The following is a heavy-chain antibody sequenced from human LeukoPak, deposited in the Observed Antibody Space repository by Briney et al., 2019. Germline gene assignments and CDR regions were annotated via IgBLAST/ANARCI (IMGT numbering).Heavy chain of an antibody. Sequence: SETLSLTCTVSGGSISSYYWSWIRQPAGKGLEWIGRIYTSGSTNYNPSLKNRVTMSVDTSKNQFSLKLSSVTAADTAVYYCARDPSLWVEIGVLEWLVPAARRGSWFDPWGQGTLVTVSS. J-gene: IGHJ5*02. V-gene: IGHV4-4*07. CDR1: GGSISSYY. D-gene: IGHD3-3*01. CDR3: ARDPSLWVEIGVLEWLVPAARRGSWFDP. CDR2: IYTSGST.